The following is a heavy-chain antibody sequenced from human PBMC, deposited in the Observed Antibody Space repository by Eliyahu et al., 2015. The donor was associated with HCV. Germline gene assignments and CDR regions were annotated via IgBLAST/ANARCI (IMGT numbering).Heavy chain of an antibody. D-gene: IGHD3-10*01. CDR1: GFTFSSXP. CDR3: ATYVQSGVFDI. Sequence: EVQLLESGGDLLQPGGSLRLSCAASGFTFSSXPMXWVRQAPVKGLEWVSVIGGGGDNIHYADSVKGRFTISRDNFKNTLSLQMNSLRAEDTALYFCATYVQSGVFDIWGQGTKVTVSS. CDR2: IGGGGDNI. J-gene: IGHJ3*02. V-gene: IGHV3-23*01.